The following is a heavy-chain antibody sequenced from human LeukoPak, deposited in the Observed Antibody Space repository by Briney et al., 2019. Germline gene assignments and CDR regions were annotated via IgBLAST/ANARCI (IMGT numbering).Heavy chain of an antibody. CDR1: GFTFGSYS. CDR2: ISSSSSYI. J-gene: IGHJ4*02. Sequence: GGSLRLSCAASGFTFGSYSMNWVRQAPGKGLEWVSSISSSSSYIYYADSVKGRFTISRDNAKNSLYLQMNSLRAEDTAVYYCARDFLQTTVTIWGQGTLVTVSS. CDR3: ARDFLQTTVTI. V-gene: IGHV3-21*01. D-gene: IGHD4-17*01.